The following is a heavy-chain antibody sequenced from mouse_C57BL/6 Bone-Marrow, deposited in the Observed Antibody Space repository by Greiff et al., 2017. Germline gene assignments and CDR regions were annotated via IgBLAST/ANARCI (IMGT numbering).Heavy chain of an antibody. Sequence: EVQGVESGGDLVKPGGSLKLSCAASGFTFSSYGMSWVRQTPDKRLEWVATISSGGSYTYYPDSVKGRFTISRDNAKNTLYLQMSSLKSEDTAMYYCARQSKVAGDAYWGQGTLVTVSA. J-gene: IGHJ3*01. CDR3: ARQSKVAGDAY. D-gene: IGHD1-1*01. CDR1: GFTFSSYG. CDR2: ISSGGSYT. V-gene: IGHV5-6*01.